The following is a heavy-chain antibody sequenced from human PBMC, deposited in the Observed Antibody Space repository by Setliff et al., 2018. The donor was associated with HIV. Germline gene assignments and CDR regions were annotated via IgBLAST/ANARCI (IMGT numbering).Heavy chain of an antibody. D-gene: IGHD2-21*01. CDR1: GGSFSDFY. CDR2: ISYSGST. J-gene: IGHJ5*02. Sequence: SETLSLTCAVFGGSFSDFYWSWIRQPPGKGLEWIGEISYSGSTVYNPSLKSRVTMSVDASTNLVSLNLNSVTAADTAIYYCARGVARQVVIDRWFDPWGQGTPVTVSS. CDR3: ARGVARQVVIDRWFDP. V-gene: IGHV4-34*01.